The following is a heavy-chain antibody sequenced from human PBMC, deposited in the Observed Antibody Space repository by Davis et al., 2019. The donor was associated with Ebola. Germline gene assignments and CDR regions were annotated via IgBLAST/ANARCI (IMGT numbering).Heavy chain of an antibody. D-gene: IGHD1/OR15-1a*01. CDR1: GGSFSSSY. J-gene: IGHJ5*02. CDR3: ARQRSGAWPNTLNWFDP. Sequence: MPSETLSLTCTVSGGSFSSSYWSWIRQPPGKGLEWIGYIYHSGSTNYNPSLKSRVTISVDTSKNQFSLKLSSVTAADTAVYYFARQRSGAWPNTLNWFDPWGQGVLITVSS. V-gene: IGHV4-59*08. CDR2: IYHSGST.